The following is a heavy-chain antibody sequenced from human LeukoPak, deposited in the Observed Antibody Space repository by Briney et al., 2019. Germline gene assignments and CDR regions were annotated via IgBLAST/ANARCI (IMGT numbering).Heavy chain of an antibody. Sequence: GGSLRLSCAVSGFTFSTYAMHWVRQTPGKGLEWVTVTSYDGSEKYYADSVKGRFTISRDNSKNTLYLKMNSLRAEDTALYHCARGGAYPHNWFDPWGQGTLVTVSS. CDR3: ARGGAYPHNWFDP. CDR2: TSYDGSEK. V-gene: IGHV3-30*04. CDR1: GFTFSTYA. J-gene: IGHJ5*02.